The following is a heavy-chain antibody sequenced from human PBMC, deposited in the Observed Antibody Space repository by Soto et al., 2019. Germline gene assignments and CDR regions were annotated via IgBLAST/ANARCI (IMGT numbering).Heavy chain of an antibody. Sequence: QVQLVESGGGVVQPGRSLRLSCAASGFTFSSYGMHWVRQAPGKGLEWVAVIWYDGSNKYYADSVKGRFTISRDNSKNPXYXXMNSLRAEDTAVYYCARAQDIVVVVAATRSDAFDIWGQGTMVTVSS. CDR3: ARAQDIVVVVAATRSDAFDI. V-gene: IGHV3-33*01. J-gene: IGHJ3*02. D-gene: IGHD2-15*01. CDR2: IWYDGSNK. CDR1: GFTFSSYG.